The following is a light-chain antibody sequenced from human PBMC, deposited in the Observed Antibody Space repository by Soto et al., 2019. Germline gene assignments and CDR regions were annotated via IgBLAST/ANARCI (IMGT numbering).Light chain of an antibody. V-gene: IGKV1-39*01. CDR3: QQTYTTPRT. J-gene: IGKJ1*01. Sequence: DIQMTQSPSSLSASIGDRVTITCRAGRGINTYVNWYQQKPGKAPKLLIFSASTLQSGVPSRFSGGGSGTDFTFTISSLLPEDFATYYCQQTYTTPRTFGQGTKVDIK. CDR1: RGINTY. CDR2: SAS.